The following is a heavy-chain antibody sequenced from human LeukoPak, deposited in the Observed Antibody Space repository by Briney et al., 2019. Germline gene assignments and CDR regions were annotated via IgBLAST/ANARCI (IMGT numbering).Heavy chain of an antibody. CDR2: IKQDGSEK. CDR1: GFTFSSYW. Sequence: GGSLRLSCAASGFTFSSYWMSWVRQAPGKGLEWVANIKQDGSEKYYVDSVKGRFTISRDNAKNSLYLQRNSLRAEDTAVYYCARDAYSSGYYYFDYWGQGTLVTVSS. J-gene: IGHJ4*02. D-gene: IGHD3-22*01. CDR3: ARDAYSSGYYYFDY. V-gene: IGHV3-7*01.